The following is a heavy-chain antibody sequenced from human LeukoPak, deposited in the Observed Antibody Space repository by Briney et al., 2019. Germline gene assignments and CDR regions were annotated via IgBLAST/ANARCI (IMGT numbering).Heavy chain of an antibody. CDR2: ISGSGGST. CDR1: GFTFSSYA. Sequence: GGSLRLSCAASGFTFSSYAMSWVRQAPGKGLEWVSAISGSGGSTYYADSVKGRFTISRDNSKNTLNLQMNSLRAEDTAVYYCASRPRDAAALDYWGQGTLVTVSS. D-gene: IGHD6-13*01. V-gene: IGHV3-23*01. CDR3: ASRPRDAAALDY. J-gene: IGHJ4*02.